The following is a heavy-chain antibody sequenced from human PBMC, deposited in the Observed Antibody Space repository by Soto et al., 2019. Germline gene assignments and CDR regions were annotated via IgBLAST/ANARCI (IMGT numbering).Heavy chain of an antibody. J-gene: IGHJ5*02. CDR2: IKSETGGGTT. CDR1: GFLFINAW. V-gene: IGHV3-15*07. Sequence: EVQVVESGGGLVQPGKSLRLSCAASGFLFINAWMNWVRRAPGKGLEWVGRIKSETGGGTTDYAAPVKGRFTIARDDSKNMLYLQMNSLKTEDTAVYYCTTTYTGGSFYTWGQGTLVTVSS. CDR3: TTTYTGGSFYT. D-gene: IGHD1-26*01.